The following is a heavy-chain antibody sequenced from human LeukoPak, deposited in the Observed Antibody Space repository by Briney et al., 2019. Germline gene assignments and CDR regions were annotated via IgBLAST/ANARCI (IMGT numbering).Heavy chain of an antibody. CDR2: ISYDGSNK. D-gene: IGHD2-2*02. J-gene: IGHJ4*02. CDR3: ARVRVVVPAAIWSVTMGPFDY. V-gene: IGHV3-30*19. Sequence: PGGSLRLSCTASRFYFSTYDMNWVRQAPGKGLEWVAVISYDGSNKYYADSVKGRFTISRDNSKNTLYLQMNSLRAEDTAVYYCARVRVVVPAAIWSVTMGPFDYWGQGTLVTVSS. CDR1: RFYFSTYD.